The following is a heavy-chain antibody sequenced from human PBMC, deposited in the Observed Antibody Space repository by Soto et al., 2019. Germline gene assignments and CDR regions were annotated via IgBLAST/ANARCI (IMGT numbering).Heavy chain of an antibody. V-gene: IGHV1-2*02. Sequence: QVQLVQSGAEVKKPGASVKVSCKAPRYIFTAYFMHWVRQAPGQGLEWMGWINPNNGATHYGLSFQGRVTMTTATSISTAYMELSRLRSGDKAVYYCASHEPGALFDPLGQGTLVSISS. CDR2: INPNNGAT. CDR3: ASHEPGALFDP. CDR1: RYIFTAYF. J-gene: IGHJ5*02.